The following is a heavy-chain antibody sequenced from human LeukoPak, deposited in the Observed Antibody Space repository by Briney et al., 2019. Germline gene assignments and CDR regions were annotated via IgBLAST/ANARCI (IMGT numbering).Heavy chain of an antibody. CDR3: AKAPVTSCRGAYCYPFDY. CDR1: GFTFSSYE. J-gene: IGHJ4*02. V-gene: IGHV3-48*03. CDR2: ISSSGSTI. D-gene: IGHD2-21*01. Sequence: PGGSLRLSCAASGFTFSSYEMNWVRQAPGKGLEWVSYISSSGSTIYYADSVKGRFTISRDNAKNSLYPQMNSLRAEDAAVYYCAKAPVTSCRGAYCYPFDYWGQGTLVTVSS.